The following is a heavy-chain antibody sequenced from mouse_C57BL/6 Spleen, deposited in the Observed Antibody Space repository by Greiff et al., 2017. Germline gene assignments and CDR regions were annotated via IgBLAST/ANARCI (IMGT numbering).Heavy chain of an antibody. CDR3: ARYDGYWYFDV. CDR2: IRNKANGYTT. CDR1: GFTFTDYY. Sequence: EVKLMESGGGLVQPGGSLSLSCAASGFTFTDYYMSWVRQPPGKALEWLGFIRNKANGYTTDYSASVKGRFTISRDNSQSILYLQVNALRAEDSATYYCARYDGYWYFDVWGTGTTVTVSS. V-gene: IGHV7-3*01. J-gene: IGHJ1*03.